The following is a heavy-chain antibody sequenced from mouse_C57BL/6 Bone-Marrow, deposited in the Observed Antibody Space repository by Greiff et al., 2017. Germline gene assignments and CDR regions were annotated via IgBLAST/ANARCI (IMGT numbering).Heavy chain of an antibody. Sequence: QVQLQQSGAELARPGASVKLSCKASGYTFTSYGISWVKQRTGQGLEWIGEIYPRSGNTYYNEKFKGKATLTADKSSSTAYMELRSLTSEDSAVYFWARSRDDDYSWFAYWGQGTLVTVSA. J-gene: IGHJ3*01. CDR3: ARSRDDDYSWFAY. CDR1: GYTFTSYG. D-gene: IGHD2-4*01. CDR2: IYPRSGNT. V-gene: IGHV1-81*01.